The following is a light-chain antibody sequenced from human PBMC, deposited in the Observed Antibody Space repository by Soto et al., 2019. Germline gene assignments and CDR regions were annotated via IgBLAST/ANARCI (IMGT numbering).Light chain of an antibody. CDR3: QQFNSYPT. V-gene: IGKV1-13*02. J-gene: IGKJ2*01. CDR2: DAS. Sequence: AIQLTQSPSSLSASVGDRVTITCRASQGISSALAWYQQKPGKAPKLLIYDASSLESGVPSRFSGSGSGTHFTLTISSLQPEDFATYYCQQFNSYPTFGQGTKLEIK. CDR1: QGISSA.